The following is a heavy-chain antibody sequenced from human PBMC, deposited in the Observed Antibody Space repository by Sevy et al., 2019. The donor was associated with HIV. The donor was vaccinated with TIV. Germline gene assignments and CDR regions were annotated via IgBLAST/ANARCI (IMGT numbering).Heavy chain of an antibody. J-gene: IGHJ3*02. CDR1: GFTFSNYA. V-gene: IGHV3-23*01. CDR2: FSANGGSK. Sequence: GGSLRLSCVASGFTFSNYAMSWVRQAPGKGLEWVSGFSANGGSKKYADSVKGWFTISRDNSKEKLYLQMKNLRAEDTAVYYCGKDRIWELGDAFDIWGQGTMVTVSS. D-gene: IGHD1-26*01. CDR3: GKDRIWELGDAFDI.